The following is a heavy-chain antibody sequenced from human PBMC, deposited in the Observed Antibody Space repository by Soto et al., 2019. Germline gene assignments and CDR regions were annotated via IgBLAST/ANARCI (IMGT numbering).Heavy chain of an antibody. CDR3: ARDHHLNAGPGVVVVPAATLYYFDY. CDR2: INPNSGGT. CDR1: GYTFTGYY. V-gene: IGHV1-2*02. J-gene: IGHJ4*02. D-gene: IGHD2-2*01. Sequence: ASVKVSCKASGYTFTGYYMHWVRQAPGQGLEWMGWINPNSGGTNYAQKFQGRVTMTRDTSISTAYMELSRLRSDETAVYYCARDHHLNAGPGVVVVPAATLYYFDYWGQGTLVTVSS.